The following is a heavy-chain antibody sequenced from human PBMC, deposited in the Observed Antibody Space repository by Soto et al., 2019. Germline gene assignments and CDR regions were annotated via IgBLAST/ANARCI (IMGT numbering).Heavy chain of an antibody. V-gene: IGHV1-69*13. D-gene: IGHD4-4*01. Sequence: ASVKVSCKASGGIFSSYAISWVRQAPGQGLEWMGGIIPIFGTANYAQKFQGRVTITADESTSTAYMELSSLRSEDTAVYYCARVTTGDAFDIWGQGTMVTVSS. J-gene: IGHJ3*02. CDR1: GGIFSSYA. CDR2: IIPIFGTA. CDR3: ARVTTGDAFDI.